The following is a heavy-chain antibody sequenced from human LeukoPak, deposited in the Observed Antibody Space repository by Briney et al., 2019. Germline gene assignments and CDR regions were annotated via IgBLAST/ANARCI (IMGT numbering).Heavy chain of an antibody. Sequence: PSETLSLTCTVSGGSISSYYWGWIRQPAGKGLEWIGRIYTRGSTDYNPSLKSRVTMSVDTSKNQFPLKLSSVTAADTAVYYCAGVNSGWYNDYWGQGTLVTVSS. CDR3: AGVNSGWYNDY. CDR2: IYTRGST. CDR1: GGSISSYY. V-gene: IGHV4-4*07. J-gene: IGHJ4*02. D-gene: IGHD6-19*01.